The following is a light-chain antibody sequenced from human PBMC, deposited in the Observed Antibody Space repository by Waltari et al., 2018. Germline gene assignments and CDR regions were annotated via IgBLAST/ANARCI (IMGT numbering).Light chain of an antibody. CDR2: EGN. Sequence: QSALTQPASVSGSPGQSITMSCTGASSGVGTFNLVSWYQQHPGKAPKLIIYEGNERPSGVSNRFSGSKSGNTASLTISGLQAEDEAYYYCCSYADGSTFVVFGGGTKLTVL. CDR3: CSYADGSTFVV. CDR1: SSGVGTFNL. J-gene: IGLJ2*01. V-gene: IGLV2-23*03.